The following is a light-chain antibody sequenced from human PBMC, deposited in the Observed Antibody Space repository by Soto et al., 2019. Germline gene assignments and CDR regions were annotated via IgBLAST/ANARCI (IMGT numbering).Light chain of an antibody. J-gene: IGKJ1*01. CDR3: QQYGSSGT. CDR2: GAS. CDR1: QSVSNNY. Sequence: EIVLTQSPFTLSLSPVERATLSCSASQSVSNNYLAWYQQKPGQAPRLLIYGASNRATGIPDRFSGSGSGTDFTLTISRLEPEDFAVYYCQQYGSSGTFGQGTKVDIK. V-gene: IGKV3-20*01.